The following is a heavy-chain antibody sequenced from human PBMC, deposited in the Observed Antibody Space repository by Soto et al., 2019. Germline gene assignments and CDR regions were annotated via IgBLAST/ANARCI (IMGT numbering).Heavy chain of an antibody. V-gene: IGHV4-34*01. CDR3: ARAEPAGDQGDWYFDL. CDR2: INHSGST. J-gene: IGHJ2*01. D-gene: IGHD7-27*01. CDR1: GGSFSGYY. Sequence: SETLSLTCAVYGGSFSGYYWSWIRQPPGKGLEWIGEINHSGSTNYNPSLKSRVTISVDTSKNQFSLKLSSVTAADTAVYYCARAEPAGDQGDWYFDLWGRGTLVTVSS.